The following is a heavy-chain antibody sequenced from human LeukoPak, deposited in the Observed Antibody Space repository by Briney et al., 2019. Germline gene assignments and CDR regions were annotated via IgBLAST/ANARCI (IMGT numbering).Heavy chain of an antibody. CDR2: ITDSGGST. CDR3: AKGSAAARPYYFDY. V-gene: IGHV3-23*01. D-gene: IGHD6-6*01. Sequence: GGSLRLSCPASGFTFSHYAMSWFRQPPGKGPEWVSAITDSGGSTYHTDSVKGRFTISRDNSKNTLSLQMNSLRAEDTAVYYCAKGSAAARPYYFDYWGQGTLVTVSS. CDR1: GFTFSHYA. J-gene: IGHJ4*02.